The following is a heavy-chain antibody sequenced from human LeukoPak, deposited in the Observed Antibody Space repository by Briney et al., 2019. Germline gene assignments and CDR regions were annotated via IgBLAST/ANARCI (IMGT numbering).Heavy chain of an antibody. D-gene: IGHD3-10*02. J-gene: IGHJ4*02. CDR1: GLTFSTYA. V-gene: IGHV3-23*01. Sequence: GGSLKFSGAALGLTFSTYALTGFRQAPGKGLEGSSSVSGGGGDRYHANFVKGRFTISRDNSKNTLYLQMNSLRAEDTAVYFCAKGWMFGELITYWGQGTLVTVSS. CDR3: AKGWMFGELITY. CDR2: VSGGGGDR.